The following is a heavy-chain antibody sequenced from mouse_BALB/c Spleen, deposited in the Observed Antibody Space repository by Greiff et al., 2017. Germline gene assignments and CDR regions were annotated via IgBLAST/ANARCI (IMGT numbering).Heavy chain of an antibody. V-gene: IGHV1-7*01. CDR1: GYTFTSYW. D-gene: IGHD2-1*01. CDR2: INPSTGYT. CDR3: TMSGGYYGNYVRFAY. J-gene: IGHJ3*01. Sequence: QVQLKESGAELAKPGASVKMSCKASGYTFTSYWMHWVKQRPGQGLEWIGYINPSTGYTEYNQKFKDKATLTADKSSSTAYMQLSSLTSEDSAVYYCTMSGGYYGNYVRFAYWGQGTLVTVSA.